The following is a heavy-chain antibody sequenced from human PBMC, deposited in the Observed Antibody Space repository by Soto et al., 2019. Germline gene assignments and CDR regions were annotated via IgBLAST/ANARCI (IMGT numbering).Heavy chain of an antibody. V-gene: IGHV1-69*02. J-gene: IGHJ3*01. CDR3: YIGSWSAENFDV. D-gene: IGHD2-2*01. Sequence: QVHLIQSGAEVKKPGSSVKVSCKAAGGTFNTYTLIWVRQAPGHGLEWMGRIIPMLTVTNSAQKFQGRLTLTADKSTGTAFMELTSLRSDDTAVYYCYIGSWSAENFDVWGQGTMVTVSS. CDR2: IIPMLTVT. CDR1: GGTFNTYT.